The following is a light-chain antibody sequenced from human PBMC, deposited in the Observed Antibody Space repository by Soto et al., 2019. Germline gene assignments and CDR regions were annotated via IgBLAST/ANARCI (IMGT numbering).Light chain of an antibody. V-gene: IGLV4-60*03. CDR1: SGHSTNI. Sequence: QSVLTQSSSASASLGSSVKLTCTLSSGHSTNIIAWQQQQPGKAPRYLMKLEGSGTYNKGSGVPDRFSGSSSGADRYLTISNLQSEDEADYYCETWDSNTVVFGGGTKVTVL. CDR3: ETWDSNTVV. CDR2: LEGSGTY. J-gene: IGLJ2*01.